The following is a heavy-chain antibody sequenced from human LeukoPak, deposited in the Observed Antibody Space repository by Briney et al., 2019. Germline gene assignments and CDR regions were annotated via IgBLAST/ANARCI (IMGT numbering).Heavy chain of an antibody. Sequence: GGSLRLSFAAYGFTFSSYAIRWVRQATGEGLGKVSAISGSGGSTYYADSVKGRFTISRDNSKNTLYLQMNSLRAEDTAVYYCAKDLYNWNDWDAFDIWGQGTMVTVSS. CDR2: ISGSGGST. D-gene: IGHD1-1*01. J-gene: IGHJ3*02. V-gene: IGHV3-23*01. CDR3: AKDLYNWNDWDAFDI. CDR1: GFTFSSYA.